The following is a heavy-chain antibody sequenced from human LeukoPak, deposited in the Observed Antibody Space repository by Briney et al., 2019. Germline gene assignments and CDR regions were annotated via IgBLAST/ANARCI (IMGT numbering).Heavy chain of an antibody. CDR2: IIPIFGTA. CDR1: GGTFSSYA. D-gene: IGHD3-3*01. J-gene: IGHJ5*02. CDR3: ARVRNGDFWSGYYTSWFDP. Sequence: SVKVSSKASGGTFSSYAISWVRQAPGQGLEWMGGIIPIFGTANYAQKFQGRVTITADESTSTAYMELSSLRSEDTAVYYCARVRNGDFWSGYYTSWFDPWGQGTLVTVSS. V-gene: IGHV1-69*13.